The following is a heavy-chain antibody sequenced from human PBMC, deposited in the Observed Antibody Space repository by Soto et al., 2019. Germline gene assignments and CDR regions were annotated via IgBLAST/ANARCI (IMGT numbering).Heavy chain of an antibody. CDR1: GYTFTSYG. V-gene: IGHV1-18*01. J-gene: IGHJ5*02. D-gene: IGHD3-22*01. CDR2: ISAYNGNT. CDR3: ARGAYYYDSSGYSDWWFDP. Sequence: QVQLVQSGAEVKKPGASVKVSCKASGYTFTSYGISWVRQAPGQGLEWMGWISAYNGNTNYAQKLQGRVTMTTDTSTSTAYMGLRSLRSDDTAVYYCARGAYYYDSSGYSDWWFDPWGQGTLVTVSS.